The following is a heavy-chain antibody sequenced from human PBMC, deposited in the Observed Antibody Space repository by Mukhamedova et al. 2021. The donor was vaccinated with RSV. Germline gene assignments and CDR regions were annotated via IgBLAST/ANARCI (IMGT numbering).Heavy chain of an antibody. D-gene: IGHD2-2*02. CDR3: ARGGSGCSSTSCYRYNWFDP. Sequence: EYMGGIIPIFGTANYAQKFQGRVTITADESTSTAYMELSSLRSEDTAVYYCARGGSGCSSTSCYRYNWFDPWGQGILVSVSS. J-gene: IGHJ5*02. CDR2: IIPIFGTA. V-gene: IGHV1-69*01.